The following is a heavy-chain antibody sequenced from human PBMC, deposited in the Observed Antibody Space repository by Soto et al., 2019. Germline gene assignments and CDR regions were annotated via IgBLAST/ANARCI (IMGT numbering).Heavy chain of an antibody. V-gene: IGHV1-3*01. J-gene: IGHJ3*02. Sequence: ASVKVSCEASGSTFSSYAMHWVRQAPGQRLEWMGWVNAGNGNAKYSQRLQGRVTITRDISTSTAYMELSSLRPEDTAVYYCGADEDYDFWRGSSIWGQGTMVTVSS. D-gene: IGHD3-3*01. CDR1: GSTFSSYA. CDR3: GADEDYDFWRGSSI. CDR2: VNAGNGNA.